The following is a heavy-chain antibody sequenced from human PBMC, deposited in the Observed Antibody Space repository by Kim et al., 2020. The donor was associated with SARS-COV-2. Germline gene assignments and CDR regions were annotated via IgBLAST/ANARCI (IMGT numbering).Heavy chain of an antibody. CDR3: GRCVVGHGYTSSRFESGFDY. J-gene: IGHJ4*02. V-gene: IGHV4-61*01. Sequence: SETLSLTCTVSGGSVRSGSYYWSWIRQPPGKGLEWIGDIYYSGSTNYNPSLKSRVTISVDTSKNQFSLKLNSVTAADTAVYYCGRCVVGHGYTSSRFESGFDYWGQGTLVTVSS. D-gene: IGHD6-13*01. CDR2: IYYSGST. CDR1: GGSVRSGSYY.